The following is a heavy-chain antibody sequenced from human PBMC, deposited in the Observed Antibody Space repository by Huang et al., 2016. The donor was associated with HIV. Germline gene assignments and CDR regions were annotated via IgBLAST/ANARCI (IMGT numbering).Heavy chain of an antibody. CDR1: GFILSNYG. CDR3: ARGDYYDSSGYHPGYFDY. J-gene: IGHJ4*02. D-gene: IGHD3-22*01. Sequence: VQLIESGGGVVQPGKSLRLSCATSGFILSNYGMHWVRQAPGKGLKWVAFIRNDGRKKKYADSVRGRFTGGRDNGNNTLFLQMRSLGVDDTAVYYCARGDYYDSSGYHPGYFDYWGQGILVTVSS. V-gene: IGHV3-33*04. CDR2: IRNDGRKK.